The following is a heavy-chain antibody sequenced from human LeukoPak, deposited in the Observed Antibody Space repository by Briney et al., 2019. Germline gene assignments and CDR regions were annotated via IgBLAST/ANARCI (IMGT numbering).Heavy chain of an antibody. CDR3: AKSGWFEP. Sequence: GGSLRLSCAASGFTFSSYGMHWGRQAPGQGLEWVEVISYDGSNKYSADPVKGRFTISSDNSTNPLYLQINSLRGEGRAVYYCAKSGWFEPWGQGTLDSVSS. CDR2: ISYDGSNK. D-gene: IGHD3-10*01. CDR1: GFTFSSYG. J-gene: IGHJ5*02. V-gene: IGHV3-30*18.